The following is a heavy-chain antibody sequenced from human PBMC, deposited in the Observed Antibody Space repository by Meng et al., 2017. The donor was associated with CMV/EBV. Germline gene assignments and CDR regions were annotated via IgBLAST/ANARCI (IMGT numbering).Heavy chain of an antibody. CDR3: ARRARDDSSGYYAGDY. J-gene: IGHJ4*02. V-gene: IGHV4-39*07. CDR1: GGSISSSSYY. D-gene: IGHD3-22*01. Sequence: SETLSLTCTVSGGSISSSSYYWGWIRQPPGKGLEWIGSIYYSGSTYYNPSLKSRVTISVDTSKNQCSLKLSSVTAADTAVYYCARRARDDSSGYYAGDYWGQGTLVTVSS. CDR2: IYYSGST.